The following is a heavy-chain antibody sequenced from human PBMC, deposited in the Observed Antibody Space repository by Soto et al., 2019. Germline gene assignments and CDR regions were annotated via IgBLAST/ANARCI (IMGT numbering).Heavy chain of an antibody. CDR1: GGSFSNYY. J-gene: IGHJ4*01. CDR2: INHSGRT. V-gene: IGHV4-34*01. Sequence: SETLSLTCAVYGGSFSNYYWNWIRQPPGKGLEWIGEINHSGRTNYNPSLKSRLTISVDTSKNQFSLQLTSVTAADTAVYYCARGIVETTKGHFDYWGHGTLVTVSS. D-gene: IGHD1-26*01. CDR3: ARGIVETTKGHFDY.